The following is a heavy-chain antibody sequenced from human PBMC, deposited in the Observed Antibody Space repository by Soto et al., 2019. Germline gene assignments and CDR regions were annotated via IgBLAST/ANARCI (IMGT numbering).Heavy chain of an antibody. CDR1: GYTFTGYY. D-gene: IGHD5-12*01. Sequence: ASVKVSCKASGYTFTGYYMHWVRQAPGQGLEWMGWINPNSGGTNYAQKFQGWVTMTRDTSISTAYMELSRLRSDDTAVYYCARDLGYSGYDTRFDPWGKGTLVTVSS. V-gene: IGHV1-2*04. J-gene: IGHJ5*02. CDR3: ARDLGYSGYDTRFDP. CDR2: INPNSGGT.